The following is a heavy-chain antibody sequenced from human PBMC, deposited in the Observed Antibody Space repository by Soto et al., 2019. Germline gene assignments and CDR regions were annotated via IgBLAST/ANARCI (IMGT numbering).Heavy chain of an antibody. CDR1: GGSISSGSYY. Sequence: SETLSLTCNVSGGSISSGSYYWSWIRHYPGKGLEWIGHIYYTGSTFYSPSLKSRVTLSLVTSNNQFSLELTSVTAADTAVYYCARRRGSPNYSYYAMDVWGQGTTVTVS. J-gene: IGHJ6*02. V-gene: IGHV4-31*03. D-gene: IGHD3-16*01. CDR3: ARRRGSPNYSYYAMDV. CDR2: IYYTGST.